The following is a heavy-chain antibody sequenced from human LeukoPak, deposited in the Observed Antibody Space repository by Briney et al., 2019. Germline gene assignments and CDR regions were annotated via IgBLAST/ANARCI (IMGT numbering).Heavy chain of an antibody. D-gene: IGHD3-10*01. J-gene: IGHJ4*02. CDR2: INHSGST. CDR3: AREDRLLWFGDRYYFDY. V-gene: IGHV4-34*01. Sequence: SETLSLTCAVYGGSFSGYYWSWIRQPPGKGLEWIGEINHSGSTNYNPSLKSRVTISVDTSKNQFSLKLSSVTAADTAVYYCAREDRLLWFGDRYYFDYWGQGTLVTVSS. CDR1: GGSFSGYY.